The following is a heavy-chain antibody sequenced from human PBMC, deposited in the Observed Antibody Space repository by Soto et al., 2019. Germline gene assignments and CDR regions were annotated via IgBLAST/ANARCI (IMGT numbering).Heavy chain of an antibody. D-gene: IGHD2-2*01. J-gene: IGHJ4*02. CDR2: ISSSSYI. CDR3: ARDKGYCSSTSCYADPFDY. V-gene: IGHV3-21*01. CDR1: GFTFSSYS. Sequence: PGGSLRLSCAASGFTFSSYSMNWVRQAPGKGLEWVSSISSSSYIYYADSVKGRFTISRDNAKNSLYLQMNSLRAEDTAVYYCARDKGYCSSTSCYADPFDYWGQGTLVTVSS.